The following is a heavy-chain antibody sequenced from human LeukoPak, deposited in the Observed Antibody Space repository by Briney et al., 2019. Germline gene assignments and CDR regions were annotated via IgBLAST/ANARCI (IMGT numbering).Heavy chain of an antibody. V-gene: IGHV1-69*05. Sequence: ASVKVSCKASGGTFSSYAISWVRQAPGQGLEWMGRIIPIFGTANYAQKFQGRVTITTDESTSTAYMELSSLRSEDTAVYYCARAFGEFYYSDYWGQGTRVTVSS. J-gene: IGHJ4*02. D-gene: IGHD3-10*01. CDR2: IIPIFGTA. CDR3: ARAFGEFYYSDY. CDR1: GGTFSSYA.